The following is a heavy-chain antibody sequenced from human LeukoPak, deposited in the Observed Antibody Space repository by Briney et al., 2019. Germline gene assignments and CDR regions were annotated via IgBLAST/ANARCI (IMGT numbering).Heavy chain of an antibody. CDR3: ARRGYSSSWYSNYYYYYMDV. CDR1: GFVCSAFW. Sequence: GSLRLSCSASGFVCSAFWMSWVRQAPGKGLEWVANIKQDGSEKYYVDSVKGRFTISRDNAKNSLYLQMNSLRAEDTAVYYCARRGYSSSWYSNYYYYYMDVWGKGTTVTIPS. CDR2: IKQDGSEK. J-gene: IGHJ6*03. D-gene: IGHD6-13*01. V-gene: IGHV3-7*01.